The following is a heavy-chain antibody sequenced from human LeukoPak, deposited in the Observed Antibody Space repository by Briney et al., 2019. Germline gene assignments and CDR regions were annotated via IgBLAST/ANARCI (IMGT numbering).Heavy chain of an antibody. CDR3: ARSPTYYGSGTFRWFDP. CDR2: ISYDGSNM. V-gene: IGHV3-30*04. CDR1: GFIFSSYA. J-gene: IGHJ5*02. D-gene: IGHD3-10*01. Sequence: GGSLRLSCAASGFIFSSYAFHWVRQAPGKGLEWVTVISYDGSNMSYADSVKGRFTISRDNSKNMEYLQMNSLRAEDTALYYCARSPTYYGSGTFRWFDPWGQGTLVTVSS.